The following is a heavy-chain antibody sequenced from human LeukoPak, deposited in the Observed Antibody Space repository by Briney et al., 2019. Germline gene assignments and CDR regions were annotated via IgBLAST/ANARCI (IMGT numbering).Heavy chain of an antibody. CDR2: IYHSGST. CDR1: GGSISSSSYY. D-gene: IGHD3-22*01. J-gene: IGHJ4*02. V-gene: IGHV4-39*07. CDR3: ASWVHDSSGYPRPGYIDY. Sequence: KPSETLSLTCTVSGGSISSSSYYWGWIRQPPGKGLEWIGSIYHSGSTYYNPSLKSRVTISVDTSKNQFSLKLSSVTAADTAVYYCASWVHDSSGYPRPGYIDYWGQGTLVTVSS.